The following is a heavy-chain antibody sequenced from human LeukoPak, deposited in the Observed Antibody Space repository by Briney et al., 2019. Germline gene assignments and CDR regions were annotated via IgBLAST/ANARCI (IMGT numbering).Heavy chain of an antibody. V-gene: IGHV1-2*02. Sequence: ASVKVSFKASGYTFTGYYMHWVRQAPGQGLEWMGWINPNSGGTNYAQKFQGRVTMTRDTSISTAYMELSRLRSDDTAVYYCARDLTPVYLTSPYYYYYMDVWGKGTTVTVSS. CDR1: GYTFTGYY. CDR3: ARDLTPVYLTSPYYYYYMDV. CDR2: INPNSGGT. J-gene: IGHJ6*03. D-gene: IGHD2-2*02.